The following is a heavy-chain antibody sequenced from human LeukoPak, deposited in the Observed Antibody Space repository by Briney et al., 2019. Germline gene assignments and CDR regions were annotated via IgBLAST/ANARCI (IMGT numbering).Heavy chain of an antibody. CDR2: INPNSGGT. D-gene: IGHD3-22*01. V-gene: IGHV1-2*06. CDR3: ARERDYYDSSGYYYATYFDY. J-gene: IGHJ4*02. CDR1: GGTFSSYT. Sequence: GASVKVSCKASGGTFSSYTISWVRQAPGQGLEWMGRINPNSGGTNYAQKFQGRVTMTRDTSISTAYMELSRLRSDDTAVYYCARERDYYDSSGYYYATYFDYWGQGTLVTVSS.